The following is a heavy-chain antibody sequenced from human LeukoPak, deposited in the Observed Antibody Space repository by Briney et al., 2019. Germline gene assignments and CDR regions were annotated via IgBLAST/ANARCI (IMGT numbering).Heavy chain of an antibody. D-gene: IGHD6-6*01. CDR3: ARYKVAAHLYYYYYMDV. CDR1: GGSISSYY. CDR2: IYYSGST. J-gene: IGHJ6*03. Sequence: SETLSLTCTVSGGSISSYYWSWIRQPPGKGLEWIGYIYYSGSTNYNPSLKSRVTISVDTSKNQFSLKLSSVTAADTAVYYCARYKVAAHLYYYYYMDVWGKGTTVTVSS. V-gene: IGHV4-59*01.